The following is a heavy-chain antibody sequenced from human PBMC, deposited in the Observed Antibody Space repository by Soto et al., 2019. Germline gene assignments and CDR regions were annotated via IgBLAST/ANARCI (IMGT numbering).Heavy chain of an antibody. CDR2: ISESGGTI. V-gene: IGHV3-23*01. Sequence: EVQLLESGGGLVHPGGSLRLSCAASGFTFSSSDMTCARQAPGKWLEWVSAISESGGTIFYADSVKGRFTVSRDNSRNTLYLQMNSLRGDDTAVYYCVKQIRQGCNMFDYWGQGTLVTVSS. J-gene: IGHJ4*02. CDR1: GFTFSSSD. CDR3: VKQIRQGCNMFDY. D-gene: IGHD2-8*01.